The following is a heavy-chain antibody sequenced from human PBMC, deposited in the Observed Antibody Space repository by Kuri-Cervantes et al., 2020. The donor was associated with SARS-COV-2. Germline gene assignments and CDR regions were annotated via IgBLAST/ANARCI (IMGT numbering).Heavy chain of an antibody. CDR1: GFTFSSYE. J-gene: IGHJ3*02. Sequence: GESLKISCAASGFTFSSYEMNWVRQAPGKGLEWVAVISYDGSNKYYADSVKGRFTISRDNSKNTLYLQMNSLRAEDTAVYYCAREWKLYRAFDIWGQGTMVTVSS. V-gene: IGHV3-30-3*01. CDR3: AREWKLYRAFDI. D-gene: IGHD2-2*02. CDR2: ISYDGSNK.